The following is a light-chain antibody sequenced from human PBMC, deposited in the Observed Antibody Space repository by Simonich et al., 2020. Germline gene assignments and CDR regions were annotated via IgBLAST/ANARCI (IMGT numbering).Light chain of an antibody. CDR1: QSVLYSSNNKNY. V-gene: IGKV4-1*01. J-gene: IGKJ4*01. CDR3: QQYYSTPPT. Sequence: DIVMTQSPDSLAVSLGERATINCKSSQSVLYSSNNKNYLAWYQQKPGQPPKLLIYWASSRESGVPDRFLGSGFGTDFTLTISSLQAEDVAVYYCQQYYSTPPTFGGGTKVEIK. CDR2: WAS.